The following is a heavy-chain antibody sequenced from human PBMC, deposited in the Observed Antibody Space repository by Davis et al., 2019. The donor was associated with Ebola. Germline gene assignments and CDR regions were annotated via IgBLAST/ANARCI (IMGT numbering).Heavy chain of an antibody. J-gene: IGHJ2*01. D-gene: IGHD6-13*01. CDR1: GYSISSDYF. CDR2: IYHSGST. V-gene: IGHV4-38-2*02. Sequence: MPGGSLRLSCTVSGYSISSDYFWGWIRQPPGKGLEWIGSIYHSGSTYYNPSLKSRVTISVDTSKNQFSLKLSSVTAADTAVYYCAREAAGTVWFFDVWGRGPLVTVSS. CDR3: AREAAGTVWFFDV.